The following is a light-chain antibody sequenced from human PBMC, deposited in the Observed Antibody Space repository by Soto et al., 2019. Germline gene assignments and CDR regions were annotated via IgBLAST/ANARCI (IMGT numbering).Light chain of an antibody. CDR2: EVS. CDR3: MQGTLLPRT. Sequence: DVVMTQSPLSLPVTLGQPASISCRSSQSLVYSDGHTYLNWFQQRPGQSPRRLIYEVSNRDSGVTDRFSGSGSGTDFTLKISRVEAEDVGVYYCMQGTLLPRTFGQGTKLEI. J-gene: IGKJ2*01. V-gene: IGKV2-30*01. CDR1: QSLVYSDGHTY.